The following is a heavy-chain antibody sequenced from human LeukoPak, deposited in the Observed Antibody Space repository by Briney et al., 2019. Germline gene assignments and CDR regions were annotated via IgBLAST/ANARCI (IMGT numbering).Heavy chain of an antibody. D-gene: IGHD1-26*01. Sequence: SETLSLTCTVSGYSISSGYYWGWIRQPPGKGLEWIGSVYHSGSTYYNPSLSSRVTISVDTSKNQFSLKLSSVTAADTAVYYCARVPYSGTYYVDSWGQGTLVTVSS. V-gene: IGHV4-38-2*02. CDR1: GYSISSGYY. CDR2: VYHSGST. J-gene: IGHJ4*02. CDR3: ARVPYSGTYYVDS.